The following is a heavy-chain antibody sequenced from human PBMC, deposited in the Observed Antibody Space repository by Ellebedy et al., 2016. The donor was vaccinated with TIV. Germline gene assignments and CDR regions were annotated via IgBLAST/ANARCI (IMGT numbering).Heavy chain of an antibody. D-gene: IGHD2-8*02. CDR3: VRTGRPWFDY. Sequence: GESLKISCVASGFTFSDYYMSWIRQAPGKGLEWVSTISTSSSYTKCADSVKGRFTVSRDDAKNSLYLHMNSLKAEDTAVYYCVRTGRPWFDYWGQGTLVTVS. CDR1: GFTFSDYY. CDR2: ISTSSSYT. J-gene: IGHJ4*02. V-gene: IGHV3-11*06.